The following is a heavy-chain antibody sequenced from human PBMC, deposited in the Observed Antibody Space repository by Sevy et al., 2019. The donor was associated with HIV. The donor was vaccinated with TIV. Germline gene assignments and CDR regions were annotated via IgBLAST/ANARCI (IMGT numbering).Heavy chain of an antibody. CDR2: IRSKAYGGTT. V-gene: IGHV3-49*03. D-gene: IGHD3-3*01. CDR3: TRGRFLEWLFVDY. Sequence: GGSLRLSCTASGFTFGDYAMSWFRQAPGKGLEWVGFIRSKAYGGTTEYAASVKGRFTISREDSKSIAYLQMNSLKTEDTAVYYCTRGRFLEWLFVDYWGQGTLVTVSS. CDR1: GFTFGDYA. J-gene: IGHJ4*02.